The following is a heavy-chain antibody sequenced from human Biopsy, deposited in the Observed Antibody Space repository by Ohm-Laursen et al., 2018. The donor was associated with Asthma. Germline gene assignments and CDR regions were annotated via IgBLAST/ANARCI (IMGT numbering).Heavy chain of an antibody. CDR3: ARAVDYSHYYGIDV. CDR1: GYTFNSAG. CDR2: ISVYNGNT. D-gene: IGHD3-10*01. V-gene: IGHV1-18*01. J-gene: IGHJ6*02. Sequence: PSVPVSCKTSGYTFNSAGITWVRQAPGQGLEWMGWISVYNGNTKVAQKLQDRVTMITDTSTSTAYMELRSLRSDDTAVYFCARAVDYSHYYGIDVWGQGTTVTVS.